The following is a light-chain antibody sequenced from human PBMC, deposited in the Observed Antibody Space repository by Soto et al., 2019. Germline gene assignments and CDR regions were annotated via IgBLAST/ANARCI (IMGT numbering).Light chain of an antibody. J-gene: IGKJ5*01. CDR2: AAS. Sequence: DIQMTQPQPSLSASVGDRATITCRASQSISNYLNWYQQKPGKAPKLLISAASRLQSGVPSRFSGSGSGTDFTLTISSLQPEDFATYYCQQSYTTPRTFGQGTRLEI. CDR1: QSISNY. CDR3: QQSYTTPRT. V-gene: IGKV1-39*01.